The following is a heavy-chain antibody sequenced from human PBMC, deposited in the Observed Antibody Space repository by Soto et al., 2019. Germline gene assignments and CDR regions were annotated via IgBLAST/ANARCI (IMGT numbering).Heavy chain of an antibody. J-gene: IGHJ6*03. D-gene: IGHD3-10*01. Sequence: SETLSLTCTVSGGSISSSSYYWGWIRQPPGKGLEWIGSIYYSGSTYYNPSLKSRVTISVDTSKNQFSLKLSSVTAADTAVYYCAGQFDYYYYMDVWGKGTTVTVSS. CDR3: AGQFDYYYYMDV. V-gene: IGHV4-39*01. CDR1: GGSISSSSYY. CDR2: IYYSGST.